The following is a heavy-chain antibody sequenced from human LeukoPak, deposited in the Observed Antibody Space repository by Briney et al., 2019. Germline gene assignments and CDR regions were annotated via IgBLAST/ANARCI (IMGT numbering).Heavy chain of an antibody. V-gene: IGHV3-30*18. CDR2: ISYDGSNK. J-gene: IGHJ4*02. D-gene: IGHD1-26*01. Sequence: GGSLRLSCAASGFTFSSYGMDWVRQAPGQWLELVAVISYDGSNKYYADSVEGRFTISRDNSKNTLYLQMNSLRAEDTAVYYCAKDPQVGALPNYCDYWGQGTLVTVSS. CDR1: GFTFSSYG. CDR3: AKDPQVGALPNYCDY.